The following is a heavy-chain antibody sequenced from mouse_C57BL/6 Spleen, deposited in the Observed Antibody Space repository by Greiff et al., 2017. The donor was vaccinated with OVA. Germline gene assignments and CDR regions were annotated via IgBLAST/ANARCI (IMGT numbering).Heavy chain of an antibody. D-gene: IGHD3-1*01. Sequence: QVQLQQSGAELVKPGASVKISCKASGYAFSSYWMNWVKQRPGKGLEWIGQIYPGDGDTNYNGKFKGKATLTADKSSSTAYMQLSSLTSEDSAVYFCARGHRGYYFDYWGQGTTLTVSS. CDR1: GYAFSSYW. J-gene: IGHJ2*01. CDR2: IYPGDGDT. CDR3: ARGHRGYYFDY. V-gene: IGHV1-80*01.